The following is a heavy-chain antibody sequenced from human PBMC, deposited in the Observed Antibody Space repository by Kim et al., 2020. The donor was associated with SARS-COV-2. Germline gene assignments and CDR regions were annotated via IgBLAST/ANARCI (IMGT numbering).Heavy chain of an antibody. Sequence: STDSVKGRFTISRDTAKNTVYLQMSSLRAEDTAIYYCARGLASSQPNWFDPWGQGTLVTVSS. CDR3: ARGLASSQPNWFDP. V-gene: IGHV3-53*01. D-gene: IGHD3-3*02. J-gene: IGHJ5*02.